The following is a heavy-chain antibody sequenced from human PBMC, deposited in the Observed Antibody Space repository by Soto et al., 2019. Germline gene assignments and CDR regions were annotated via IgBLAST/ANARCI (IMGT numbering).Heavy chain of an antibody. CDR3: ARIIGYCRNNDCSWTFDI. CDR2: FYPGDSTS. CDR1: GYSLISYC. Sequence: GGSLKISCKTSGYSLISYCVPWVRQKPGKGLEWVGTFYPGDSTSKYSASFQGQVTISVDKSNNTAYLHLSSLKASDTAMYYCARIIGYCRNNDCSWTFDIWGQGTTVTVSS. D-gene: IGHD2-2*03. V-gene: IGHV5-51*01. J-gene: IGHJ3*02.